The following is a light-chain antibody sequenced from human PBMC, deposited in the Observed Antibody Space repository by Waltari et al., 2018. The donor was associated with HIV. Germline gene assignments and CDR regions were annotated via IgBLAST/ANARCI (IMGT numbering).Light chain of an antibody. J-gene: IGLJ2*01. CDR2: EVS. CDR3: SSNTSSTSVV. V-gene: IGLV2-18*02. CDR1: SSAVGNYNR. Sequence: QSALTQPPSVSGSPGQSVTISCTGTSSAVGNYNRVPWFQHPPGPAPNPMIYEVSNRPSGVPDRFSGSKSDNTASLTISGLQAEDEADYYCSSNTSSTSVVFGGGTKLTVL.